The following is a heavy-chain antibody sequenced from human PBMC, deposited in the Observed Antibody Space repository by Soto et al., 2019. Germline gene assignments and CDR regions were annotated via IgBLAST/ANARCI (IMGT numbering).Heavy chain of an antibody. CDR3: ARDSGNYLDWYFDL. V-gene: IGHV3-33*01. J-gene: IGHJ2*01. CDR2: IWYDGSNK. Sequence: QVQLVESGGGVVQPGRSLRLSCAASGFTFSSYGMHWVRQAPGKGLEWVAVIWYDGSNKYYADSVKGRFTISRDNSKNTLYLQMNSLRAEDKAVYYCARDSGNYLDWYFDLWGRGTLVTVSS. D-gene: IGHD4-4*01. CDR1: GFTFSSYG.